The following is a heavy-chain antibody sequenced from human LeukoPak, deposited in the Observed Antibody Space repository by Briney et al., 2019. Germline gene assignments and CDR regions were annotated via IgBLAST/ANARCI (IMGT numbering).Heavy chain of an antibody. Sequence: GSLRLSCAASGFTFSSYEMNWVRQAPGKGLDWGSYISSSGRTFYYADSVKGRFTISRDNGKNSLYLQMNSLRVEDTAVYYCARDSRGSSWFFDYWGQGALVTVSS. CDR1: GFTFSSYE. D-gene: IGHD6-13*01. J-gene: IGHJ4*02. CDR2: ISSSGRTF. V-gene: IGHV3-48*03. CDR3: ARDSRGSSWFFDY.